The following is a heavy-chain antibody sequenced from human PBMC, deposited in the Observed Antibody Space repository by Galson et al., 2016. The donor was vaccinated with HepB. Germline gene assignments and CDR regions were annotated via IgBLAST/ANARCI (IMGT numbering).Heavy chain of an antibody. D-gene: IGHD2-2*03. J-gene: IGHJ2*01. CDR2: IYYRGRT. CDR1: GGSISSSSYY. Sequence: SETLSLTCTVSGGSISSSSYYWGWTRQPPGKGLEWIGNIYYRGRTYYKSSLDSRVTISVDTFKNQFSLRLNSVTAADTAVYYCARVGSLYWFFDLWGRGTLVTVSS. CDR3: ARVGSLYWFFDL. V-gene: IGHV4-39*01.